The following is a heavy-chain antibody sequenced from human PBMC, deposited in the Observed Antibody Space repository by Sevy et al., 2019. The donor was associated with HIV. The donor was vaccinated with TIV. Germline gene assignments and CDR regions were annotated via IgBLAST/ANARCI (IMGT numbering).Heavy chain of an antibody. Sequence: GGSLRLSCAASGFTFSSYGMHWVRQAPGKGLEWVAVISYDGSNKYYADSVKGRFTISRDNSKNTLYLQMNSLRAEDTAVYYCAKELARYSSGWSFDYWCQGTLVTVSS. J-gene: IGHJ4*02. CDR2: ISYDGSNK. CDR3: AKELARYSSGWSFDY. V-gene: IGHV3-30*18. D-gene: IGHD6-19*01. CDR1: GFTFSSYG.